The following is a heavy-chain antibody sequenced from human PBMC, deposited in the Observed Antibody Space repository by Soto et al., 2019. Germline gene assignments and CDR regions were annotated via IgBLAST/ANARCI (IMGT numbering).Heavy chain of an antibody. J-gene: IGHJ6*02. CDR1: GGTFSSYA. CDR2: IIPIFGPA. CDR3: ARGKVLSTPGDYGMDV. D-gene: IGHD2-2*01. Sequence: QVQLVQSGAEVKKPGSSVKVSCKASGGTFSSYAISWVRQAPGQGIEWMGGIIPIFGPANDAQKFRGRVTITADESTSTAFMELSSLRTEDTAVYYCARGKVLSTPGDYGMDVWGQGTTVTVSS. V-gene: IGHV1-69*01.